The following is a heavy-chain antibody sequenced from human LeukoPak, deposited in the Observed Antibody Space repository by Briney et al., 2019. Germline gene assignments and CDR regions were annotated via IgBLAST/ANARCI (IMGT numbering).Heavy chain of an antibody. J-gene: IGHJ6*03. Sequence: GRSLRLSCAASGFTFSSYSMNWVRQAPGKGLEWVSSISSSSSYIYYADSVKGRFTISRDNAKNSLYLQMNSLRAEDTAVYYCARDFGVAGTPGIYYYYYYMDVWGKGTTVTVSS. CDR3: ARDFGVAGTPGIYYYYYYMDV. D-gene: IGHD6-19*01. CDR1: GFTFSSYS. V-gene: IGHV3-21*01. CDR2: ISSSSSYI.